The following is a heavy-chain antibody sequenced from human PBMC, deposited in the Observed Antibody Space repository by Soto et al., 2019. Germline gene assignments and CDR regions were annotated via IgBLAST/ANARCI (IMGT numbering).Heavy chain of an antibody. V-gene: IGHV3-53*01. CDR1: GLTVSSSY. CDR2: IYSAGST. J-gene: IGHJ4*02. D-gene: IGHD5-18*01. Sequence: GGSLRLSCAASGLTVSSSYMSWVRQAPGKGLQWVSVIYSAGSTYYANSVKGRFTISRDISTNMVYLQMSSLTDEDTAVYYCGRARKPEYSSAIFFDIWGQGALVTVSS. CDR3: GRARKPEYSSAIFFDI.